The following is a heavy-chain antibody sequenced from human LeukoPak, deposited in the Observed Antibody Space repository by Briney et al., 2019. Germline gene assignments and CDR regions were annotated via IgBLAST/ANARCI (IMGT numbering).Heavy chain of an antibody. CDR2: IKQDGSEK. V-gene: IGHV3-7*01. Sequence: PGGSLRLSCAASGFTFSSYWMSWVRQAPGKGLEWVAYIKQDGSEKYYVDSVKGRFTISRDNAKNSLYLQMNSLRAEDTAVYYCARVSTPYYYDSSGYYTELFDYWGQGTLVTVSS. J-gene: IGHJ4*02. CDR3: ARVSTPYYYDSSGYYTELFDY. D-gene: IGHD3-22*01. CDR1: GFTFSSYW.